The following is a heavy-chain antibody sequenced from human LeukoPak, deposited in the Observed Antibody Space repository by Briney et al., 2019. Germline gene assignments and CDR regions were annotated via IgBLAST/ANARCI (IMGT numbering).Heavy chain of an antibody. CDR1: GGSISSYY. CDR2: IYYSGST. J-gene: IGHJ6*03. D-gene: IGHD3-16*01. CDR3: ARETSQKGAHYMDV. Sequence: SETLSLTCTVSGGSISSYYWSWIRQPPGKGLEWIGYIYYSGSTNYNPSLKSRVTISVDTSKNQFSLKLSSVTAADTAVYYCARETSQKGAHYMDVWGKGTTVTTSS. V-gene: IGHV4-59*01.